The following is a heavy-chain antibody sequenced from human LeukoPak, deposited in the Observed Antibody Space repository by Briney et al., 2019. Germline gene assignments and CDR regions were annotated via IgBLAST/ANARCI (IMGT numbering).Heavy chain of an antibody. CDR2: ISAYNGST. CDR3: ARDRYEQWLETGFDY. Sequence: ASVKVSCKASGYTFTSYGISWVRQAPGQGLEWMGWISAYNGSTNYAQKLQGRVTMTTDTSTSTAYMELRSLRSDDTAVYYCARDRYEQWLETGFDYWGQGTLVTVSS. D-gene: IGHD6-19*01. J-gene: IGHJ4*02. V-gene: IGHV1-18*01. CDR1: GYTFTSYG.